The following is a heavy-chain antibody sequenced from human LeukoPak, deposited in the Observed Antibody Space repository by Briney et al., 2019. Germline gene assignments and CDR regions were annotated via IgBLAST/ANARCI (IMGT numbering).Heavy chain of an antibody. Sequence: PSETLSLTCTVSGDSISSSLYYWAWIRQPPGKGLEWIGSIYYTGSTYYNPSLKSRVTISIDTSKKQFSLKLSSVTAADTAVYYCARDNRYFVPGVYYYYGMDVWGQGTTVTVSS. CDR1: GDSISSSLYY. J-gene: IGHJ6*02. D-gene: IGHD3-10*02. V-gene: IGHV4-39*07. CDR3: ARDNRYFVPGVYYYYGMDV. CDR2: IYYTGST.